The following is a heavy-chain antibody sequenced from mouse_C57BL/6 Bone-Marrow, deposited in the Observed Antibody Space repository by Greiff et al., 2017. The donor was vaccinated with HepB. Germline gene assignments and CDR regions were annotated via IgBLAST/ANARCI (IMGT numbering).Heavy chain of an antibody. D-gene: IGHD2-1*01. J-gene: IGHJ2*01. CDR2: IYPRSGNT. CDR1: GYTFTSYG. V-gene: IGHV1-81*01. Sequence: VQLQQSGAELARPGASVKLSCKASGYTFTSYGISWVKQRTGQGLEWIGEIYPRSGNTYYNEKFKGKATLTADKSSSTAYMELRSLTSEDSAVYFCAWGLYYGNYFDYWGQGTTLTVSS. CDR3: AWGLYYGNYFDY.